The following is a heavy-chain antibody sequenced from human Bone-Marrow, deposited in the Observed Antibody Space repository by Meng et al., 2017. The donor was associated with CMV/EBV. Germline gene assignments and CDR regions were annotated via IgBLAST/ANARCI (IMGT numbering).Heavy chain of an antibody. CDR3: ARWDIVVREGAFDI. CDR1: GYTFTSYD. J-gene: IGHJ3*02. D-gene: IGHD2-21*01. Sequence: ASVKVSCKASGYTFTSYDINWVRQATGQGLEWMGWMNPNSGNTGYAQKFQGRVTITRNTSISTAYMELSSLRSEDTAVYYCARWDIVVREGAFDIWGQGTRVTGSS. CDR2: MNPNSGNT. V-gene: IGHV1-8*03.